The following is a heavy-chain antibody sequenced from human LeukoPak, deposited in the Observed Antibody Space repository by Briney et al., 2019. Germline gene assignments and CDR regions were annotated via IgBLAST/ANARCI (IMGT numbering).Heavy chain of an antibody. V-gene: IGHV3-48*04. Sequence: PGGSLRLSCAASGFTFSSYSMNWVRQAPGKGLEWVSYISSSSSTIYYADSVKGRFTISRDNAKNSLYLQMNSLRAEDTAVYYCARPPYGSGSYFDIWGQGTMVTVSS. CDR3: ARPPYGSGSYFDI. CDR1: GFTFSSYS. J-gene: IGHJ3*02. D-gene: IGHD3-10*01. CDR2: ISSSSSTI.